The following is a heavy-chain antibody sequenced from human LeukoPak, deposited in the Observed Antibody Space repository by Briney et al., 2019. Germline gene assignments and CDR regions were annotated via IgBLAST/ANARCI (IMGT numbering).Heavy chain of an antibody. D-gene: IGHD2-2*02. CDR1: GYTFTSYG. V-gene: IGHV1-18*01. CDR3: ARESGYCSNTSCYTDY. Sequence: ASVKVSCKASGYTFTSYGISWVRQAPGQGLEWMGWISAYSGKTNYAQKLQGRVIMTTDTSTTTAYMELRSLRSDDTAVYYCARESGYCSNTSCYTDYWGQGTLVTVSS. CDR2: ISAYSGKT. J-gene: IGHJ4*02.